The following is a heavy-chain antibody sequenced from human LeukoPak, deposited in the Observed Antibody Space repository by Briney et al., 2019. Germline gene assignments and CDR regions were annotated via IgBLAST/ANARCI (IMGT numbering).Heavy chain of an antibody. CDR2: IYSGGST. Sequence: PGGSLRLSCAASGFTFSNYGMHWVRQAPGKGLEWVSVIYSGGSTHYADSVKGRFTISRDNSKNTLYLQMNSLRAEDTAVYYCARDRLHYDSLTGYPADWGQGTLVTVSS. CDR1: GFTFSNYG. D-gene: IGHD3-9*01. V-gene: IGHV3-66*01. CDR3: ARDRLHYDSLTGYPAD. J-gene: IGHJ4*02.